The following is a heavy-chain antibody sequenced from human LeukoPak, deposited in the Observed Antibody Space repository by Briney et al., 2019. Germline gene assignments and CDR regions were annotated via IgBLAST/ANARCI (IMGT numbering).Heavy chain of an antibody. CDR1: GFNFSSYG. CDR2: IWYDGSNK. Sequence: PGRSLRLSCAASGFNFSSYGMHWVRQAPGKGLEWVAVIWYDGSNKYYADSVKGRFTISRDNSKNTLYLQMNSLRAEDTAVYYCAKDRPPPYYYDSSGYYGGYFDYWGQGTLVTVSS. D-gene: IGHD3-22*01. J-gene: IGHJ4*02. V-gene: IGHV3-33*06. CDR3: AKDRPPPYYYDSSGYYGGYFDY.